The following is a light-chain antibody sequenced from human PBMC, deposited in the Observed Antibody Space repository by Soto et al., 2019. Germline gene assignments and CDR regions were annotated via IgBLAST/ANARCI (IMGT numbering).Light chain of an antibody. Sequence: QAALTQPAYVYGSPGQSITISFTGASSDVGGFDHVSWYQQHPGKVPPLLIYDVSSRPSGVSDRFSGSKSGNTASLTISGLQAEDEADYYCNSFTTTNAYVFGTGTKVTVL. CDR1: SSDVGGFDH. J-gene: IGLJ1*01. CDR3: NSFTTTNAYV. V-gene: IGLV2-14*03. CDR2: DVS.